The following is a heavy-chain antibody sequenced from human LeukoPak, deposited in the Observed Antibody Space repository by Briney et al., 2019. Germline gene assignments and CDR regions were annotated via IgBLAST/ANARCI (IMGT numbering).Heavy chain of an antibody. V-gene: IGHV3-23*01. Sequence: GGSLRLSCAASGFTFSSYAMSWVRQAPGKGLEWVSAMGGSGGSTYYADSVKGRFTISRDNSKNTVYLQMNSLRAEDTAVYYCAKERVPGYYYGMDVWGQGTTVTVSS. CDR3: AKERVPGYYYGMDV. CDR2: MGGSGGST. CDR1: GFTFSSYA. J-gene: IGHJ6*02. D-gene: IGHD2-2*01.